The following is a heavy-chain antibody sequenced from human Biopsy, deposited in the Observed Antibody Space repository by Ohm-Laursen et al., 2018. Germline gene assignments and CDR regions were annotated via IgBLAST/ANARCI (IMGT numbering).Heavy chain of an antibody. Sequence: SVKVSCKASGYTFAGYYLHWVRQAPGHGLEWMGWINPNSGNANYAQSFQGRLTVTRDTSINTAYMELTSLTFDDTAIYYCARVPAYPSIDGYYGLDLWGQGTTVIVSS. D-gene: IGHD3-9*01. J-gene: IGHJ6*02. CDR3: ARVPAYPSIDGYYGLDL. CDR1: GYTFAGYY. CDR2: INPNSGNA. V-gene: IGHV1-2*02.